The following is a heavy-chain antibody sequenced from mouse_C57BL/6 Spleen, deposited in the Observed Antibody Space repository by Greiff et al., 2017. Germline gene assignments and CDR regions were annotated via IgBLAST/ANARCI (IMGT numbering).Heavy chain of an antibody. D-gene: IGHD1-1*01. J-gene: IGHJ4*01. CDR3: ARDYGSSYGYAMDY. Sequence: QVHVKQPGAELVKPGASVKLSCKASGYTFTSYWMHWVKQRPGQGLEWIGMIHPNSGSTNYNEKFKSKATLTVDKSSSTAYMQLSSLTSEDSTVYYCARDYGSSYGYAMDYWGQGTSGTVSS. CDR2: IHPNSGST. CDR1: GYTFTSYW. V-gene: IGHV1-64*01.